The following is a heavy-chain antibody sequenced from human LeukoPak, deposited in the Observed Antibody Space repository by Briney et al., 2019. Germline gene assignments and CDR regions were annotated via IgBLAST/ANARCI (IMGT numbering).Heavy chain of an antibody. V-gene: IGHV1-2*02. CDR1: GYTFTGYY. CDR2: INPNSGGT. Sequence: ASVKVSCKASGYTFTGYYMHWVRQAPGQGLEWMGWINPNSGGTNYAQKFQGRVTMTRDTSISTAYMELSRLSSDDTAVYCCARDFRYYGSGSYVYYYYYMDVWGKGTTVTISS. CDR3: ARDFRYYGSGSYVYYYYYMDV. J-gene: IGHJ6*03. D-gene: IGHD3-10*01.